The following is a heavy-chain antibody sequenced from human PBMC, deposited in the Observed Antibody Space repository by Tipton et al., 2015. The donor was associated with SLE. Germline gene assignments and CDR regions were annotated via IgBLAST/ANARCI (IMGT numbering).Heavy chain of an antibody. D-gene: IGHD1-1*01. V-gene: IGHV3-30*02. Sequence: SLRLSCAASGFPFSSYGMHWVRQAPGKGLEWVAFIHSDGSKKYYADSVKGRFTISRDNSKNTLSLQMNSLRPEDTGVYYCAKRVGENEGPFDYWGQGTLVTVSS. J-gene: IGHJ4*02. CDR1: GFPFSSYG. CDR2: IHSDGSKK. CDR3: AKRVGENEGPFDY.